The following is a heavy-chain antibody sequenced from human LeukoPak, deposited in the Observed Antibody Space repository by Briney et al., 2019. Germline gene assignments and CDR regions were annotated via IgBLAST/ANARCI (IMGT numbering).Heavy chain of an antibody. CDR3: AREGGSGSYY. J-gene: IGHJ4*02. Sequence: KSSETLSLTCTVSGGSMTSSGYYWTWMRQPPGEGLEWIGSIYHSGSTYYNPSLKSRVTISVDRSKNQFSLKLSSVTAADTAVYYCAREGGSGSYYWGQGTLVTVSS. D-gene: IGHD3-10*01. CDR1: GGSMTSSGYY. V-gene: IGHV4-30-2*01. CDR2: IYHSGST.